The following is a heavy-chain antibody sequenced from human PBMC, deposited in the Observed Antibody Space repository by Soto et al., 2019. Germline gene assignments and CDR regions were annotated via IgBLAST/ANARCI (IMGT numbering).Heavy chain of an antibody. CDR3: ARAPFYGSRSYSNWFDP. CDR1: GGTFSSYT. V-gene: IGHV1-69*02. CDR2: IIPILGIA. D-gene: IGHD3-10*01. J-gene: IGHJ5*02. Sequence: QVQLVQSGAEVKKPGSSVKVSCKASGGTFSSYTISWVRQAPGQGLEWMGRIIPILGIANYAQKFQGRVTITADKSTSTAYMELSSLRSEDTAVYYCARAPFYGSRSYSNWFDPWGQGTLVTVSS.